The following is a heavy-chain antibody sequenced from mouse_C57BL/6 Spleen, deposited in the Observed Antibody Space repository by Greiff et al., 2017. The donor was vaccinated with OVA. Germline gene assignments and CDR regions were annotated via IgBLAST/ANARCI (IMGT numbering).Heavy chain of an antibody. Sequence: EVHLVESEGGLVQPGSSMKLSCTASGFTFSDYYMAWVRQVPEKGLEWVANINYDGSSTYYLDSLKSRFIISRDNAKNILYLQMSSLKSEDTATYYCARAYDYDVGSYAMDYWGQGTSVTVSS. CDR2: INYDGSST. J-gene: IGHJ4*01. CDR3: ARAYDYDVGSYAMDY. CDR1: GFTFSDYY. V-gene: IGHV5-16*01. D-gene: IGHD2-4*01.